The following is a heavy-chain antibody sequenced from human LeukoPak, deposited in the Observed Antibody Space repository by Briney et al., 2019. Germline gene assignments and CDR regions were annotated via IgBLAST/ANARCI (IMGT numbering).Heavy chain of an antibody. Sequence: GGSLRLSCAASGFTFSSYSMNWVRQAPGKGLEWVSYISSSSSTIYYADSVKGRFTISRDNAKNSLYLQMNSLRAEDTAVYYCARELRLGELSPEYFQHWGQGTLVTVSS. V-gene: IGHV3-48*04. J-gene: IGHJ1*01. CDR2: ISSSSSTI. D-gene: IGHD3-16*02. CDR1: GFTFSSYS. CDR3: ARELRLGELSPEYFQH.